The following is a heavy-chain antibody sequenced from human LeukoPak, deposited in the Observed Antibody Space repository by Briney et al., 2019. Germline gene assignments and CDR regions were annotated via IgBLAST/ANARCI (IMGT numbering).Heavy chain of an antibody. J-gene: IGHJ3*02. Sequence: PSETLSLTCAVYGGSFSGYYWSWIRQPPGKGLEWIGEINHSGSTNYNPSLKSRVTISVDTSKNQFSLKLSSVTAADTAVYYCAAPSPFYHYSAFDIWGQGTMVTVSS. CDR3: AAPSPFYHYSAFDI. CDR1: GGSFSGYY. V-gene: IGHV4-34*01. CDR2: INHSGST. D-gene: IGHD3-16*02.